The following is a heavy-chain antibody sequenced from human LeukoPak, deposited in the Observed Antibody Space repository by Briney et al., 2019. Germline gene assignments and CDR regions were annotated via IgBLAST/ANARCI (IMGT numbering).Heavy chain of an antibody. Sequence: PSETLSLTCTVSGGSISSGDYYWSWIRQPPGKGLEWIGYIYYSGSTYYNPSLKSRVTISVDTSKNQFSLKLSSVTAADTAVYYCAKIGDSSGYGLDIWGQGTMVTVSS. J-gene: IGHJ3*02. D-gene: IGHD3-22*01. CDR2: IYYSGST. CDR1: GGSISSGDYY. V-gene: IGHV4-30-4*08. CDR3: AKIGDSSGYGLDI.